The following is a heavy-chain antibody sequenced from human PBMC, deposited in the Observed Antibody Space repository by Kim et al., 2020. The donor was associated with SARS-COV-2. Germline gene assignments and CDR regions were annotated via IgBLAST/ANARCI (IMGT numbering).Heavy chain of an antibody. J-gene: IGHJ4*02. V-gene: IGHV3-33*08. D-gene: IGHD3-10*01. CDR1: GFNFRNYA. Sequence: GGSLRLSCAASGFNFRNYAMHWVRQAPGKGLEWVAVTWHDGSNKYYGDPVKGRFTISRDNSENTLYLQMNSLRPEDTAVYYCARDPRLVRGVIGYYFDNWGQGTLVTVSS. CDR3: ARDPRLVRGVIGYYFDN. CDR2: TWHDGSNK.